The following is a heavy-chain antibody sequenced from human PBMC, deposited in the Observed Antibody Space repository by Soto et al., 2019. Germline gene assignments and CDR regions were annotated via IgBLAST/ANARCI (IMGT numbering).Heavy chain of an antibody. Sequence: PSETLSLTCAVYGGSFSGYYWSWIRQPPGKGLEWIGEINHSGSTNYNPSLKSRVTISVDTSKNQFSLKLGSVTAADTAVYYCARESYGSAFDYWGQGTLVTVSS. CDR2: INHSGST. CDR1: GGSFSGYY. V-gene: IGHV4-34*01. J-gene: IGHJ4*02. CDR3: ARESYGSAFDY. D-gene: IGHD5-18*01.